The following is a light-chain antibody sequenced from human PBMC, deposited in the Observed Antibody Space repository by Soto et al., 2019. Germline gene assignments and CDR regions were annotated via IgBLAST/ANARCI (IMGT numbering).Light chain of an antibody. CDR2: DAS. CDR1: QSISSW. CDR3: QQYSIYPWT. Sequence: DIQMTQSPSTLSASVGDRVTITCRASQSISSWLAWYQQKPGKAPKVLIFDASSLESGVPSRFSGSGSATGFTLTISSLQPDDFATYYCQQYSIYPWTFGQGTKVDI. J-gene: IGKJ1*01. V-gene: IGKV1-5*01.